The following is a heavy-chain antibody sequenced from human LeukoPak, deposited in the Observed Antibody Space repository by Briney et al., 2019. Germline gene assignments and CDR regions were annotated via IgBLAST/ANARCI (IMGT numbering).Heavy chain of an antibody. V-gene: IGHV3-23*01. Sequence: PGGSLRLSCAASGFTFSSYGMGWVRQAPGKGLEWVSGISSSGDSTYYADSVKGRFTISRDSSKNTLYLQLDSLRTEDTAVYYCAKVRKGVGAFDIWGQGIMVTVSS. J-gene: IGHJ3*02. CDR3: AKVRKGVGAFDI. CDR1: GFTFSSYG. CDR2: ISSSGDST. D-gene: IGHD3-16*01.